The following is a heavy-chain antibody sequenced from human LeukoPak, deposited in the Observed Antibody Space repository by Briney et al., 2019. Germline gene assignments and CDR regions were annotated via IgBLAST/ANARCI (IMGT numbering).Heavy chain of an antibody. V-gene: IGHV4-34*01. J-gene: IGHJ6*03. Sequence: PSETLSLTCAVYGGSFSGYYWSWIRQPPGKGLKWIGGINHSGSTNYNPSLKSRVTISVDTSKNQFSLKLSSVTAADTAVYYCARGHRGYSYGRYYYYYMDVWGKGTTVTVSS. CDR1: GGSFSGYY. CDR2: INHSGST. D-gene: IGHD5-18*01. CDR3: ARGHRGYSYGRYYYYYMDV.